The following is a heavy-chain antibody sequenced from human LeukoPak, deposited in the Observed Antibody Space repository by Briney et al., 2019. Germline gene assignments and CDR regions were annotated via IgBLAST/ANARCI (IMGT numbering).Heavy chain of an antibody. D-gene: IGHD6-19*01. J-gene: IGHJ4*02. CDR1: TRYFTNYW. CDR2: IDRDGLRE. V-gene: IGHV3-74*01. Sequence: PGGSLRLSCTASTRYFTNYWMHWVRQVPGKGLAWLSRIDRDGLREDYADSVRGRFTISRHNAKSTLYLQINSLRAEDTAVYYCAKDHLPGIVVADRDYWGQGTLVTVSS. CDR3: AKDHLPGIVVADRDY.